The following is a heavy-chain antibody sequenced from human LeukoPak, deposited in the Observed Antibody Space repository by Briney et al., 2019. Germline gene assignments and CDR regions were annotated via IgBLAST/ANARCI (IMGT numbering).Heavy chain of an antibody. D-gene: IGHD1-1*01. CDR2: IYYSGST. CDR3: ARRNRLERGLNWFDP. J-gene: IGHJ5*02. Sequence: SETLSLTCTVSGGSIPTKNLYWGWIRQPPGKGLEWIGYIYYSGSTNYNPSLKSRVTISVDTSKNQFSLKLSSVTAADTAVYYCARRNRLERGLNWFDPWGQGTLVTVSS. CDR1: GGSIPTKNLY. V-gene: IGHV4-61*05.